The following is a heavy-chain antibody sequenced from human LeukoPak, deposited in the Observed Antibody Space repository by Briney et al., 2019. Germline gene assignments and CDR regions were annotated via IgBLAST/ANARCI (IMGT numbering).Heavy chain of an antibody. CDR2: IINSGGT. Sequence: GGSLRLCSAASGFTISIYAMTWGRQDPGEGLEWGSGIINSGGTYYADSLKGRFTISRDNSKNTLYLQMNSLRAEDTAVYYCAKEWIKDGGQGTLVTVSS. V-gene: IGHV3-23*01. CDR3: AKEWIKD. D-gene: IGHD5-12*01. J-gene: IGHJ4*02. CDR1: GFTISIYA.